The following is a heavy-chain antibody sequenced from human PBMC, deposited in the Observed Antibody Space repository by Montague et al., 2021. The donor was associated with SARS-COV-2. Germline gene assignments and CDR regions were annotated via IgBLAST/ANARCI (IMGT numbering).Heavy chain of an antibody. Sequence: SETLSLTCAVYGGSFSGYYWSWIRQPPGKGLEWIGEIDHSGSTNYNPSLKSRVTISLDTSKNQISLRLNSVTAADTAVYYCARGRYFHWLLFALNDAFDIWGQGTMVTVSS. CDR3: ARGRYFHWLLFALNDAFDI. CDR1: GGSFSGYY. V-gene: IGHV4-34*01. J-gene: IGHJ3*02. CDR2: IDHSGST. D-gene: IGHD3-9*01.